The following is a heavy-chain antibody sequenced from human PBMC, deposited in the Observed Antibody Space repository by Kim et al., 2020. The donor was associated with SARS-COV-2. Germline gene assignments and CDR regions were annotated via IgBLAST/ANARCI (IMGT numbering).Heavy chain of an antibody. Sequence: ASVKVSCKASGYTFTSYYMHWVRQASGQGLEWMGIINPSGGSTSYAQKLQGRVTMTRDTSTSTVYMELSSLRSEDTAVYYCARDEALYYYDSSGYYRPLGYWGQGTLVTVSS. CDR1: GYTFTSYY. CDR2: INPSGGST. J-gene: IGHJ4*02. V-gene: IGHV1-46*04. D-gene: IGHD3-22*01. CDR3: ARDEALYYYDSSGYYRPLGY.